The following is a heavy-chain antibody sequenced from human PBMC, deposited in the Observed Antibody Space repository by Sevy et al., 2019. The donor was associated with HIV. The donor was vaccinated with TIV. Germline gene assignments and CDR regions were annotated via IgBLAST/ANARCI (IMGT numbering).Heavy chain of an antibody. J-gene: IGHJ4*02. V-gene: IGHV3-23*01. D-gene: IGHD7-27*01. CDR2: ISDSGGNT. CDR3: AKAGGSTGGSFDY. CDR1: GFTFINYA. Sequence: SGCLRLSCAASGFTFINYAMYWVRQTPGKGLERVSVISDSGGNTYYADSVKGRFTISRDNSENTLYLQMNSLIAGDTAVYYSAKAGGSTGGSFDYWGQGTLVTVSS.